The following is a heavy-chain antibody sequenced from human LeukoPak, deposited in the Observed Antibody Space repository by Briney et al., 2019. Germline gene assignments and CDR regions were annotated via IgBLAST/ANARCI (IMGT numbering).Heavy chain of an antibody. V-gene: IGHV3-13*01. J-gene: IGHJ4*02. CDR1: GFTFSSYD. D-gene: IGHD6-13*01. Sequence: PGGSLRLSCAASGFTFSSYDMHWVRQATGKGLEWVSAIGTAGDTYYPGSVKGRFTISSENAKNSLYLQMNSLRAGDTAVYYCARGFSSSWYGRIRYYFDYWGQGTLVTVSS. CDR2: IGTAGDT. CDR3: ARGFSSSWYGRIRYYFDY.